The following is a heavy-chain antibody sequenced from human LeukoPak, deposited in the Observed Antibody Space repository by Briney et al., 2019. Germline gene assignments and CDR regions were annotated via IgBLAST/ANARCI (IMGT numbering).Heavy chain of an antibody. J-gene: IGHJ4*02. D-gene: IGHD2-2*01. Sequence: SETLSLTCTVSGGSISSYYWSWIRQPPGKGLEWIGNIYYSGSTNYNPSLKSRVTISVDTSKNQFSLELSSVTAADTAVYYCARHYCSSSSCYYFDYWGQGTLVTVSS. CDR3: ARHYCSSSSCYYFDY. V-gene: IGHV4-59*08. CDR2: IYYSGST. CDR1: GGSISSYY.